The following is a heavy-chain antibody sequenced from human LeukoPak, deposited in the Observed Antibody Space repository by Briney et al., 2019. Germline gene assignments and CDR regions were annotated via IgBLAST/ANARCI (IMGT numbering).Heavy chain of an antibody. Sequence: QPGGSLRLSCAASGFTFSSYALSWVRQAPGKGLEWVSAISGSGGSTYYADSVKGRFTISRDNSKNTLYLQMNSLRAEDTAVYYFAKREKYCSGGSCFNWFDPWGQGTLVTVSS. D-gene: IGHD2-15*01. CDR1: GFTFSSYA. CDR3: AKREKYCSGGSCFNWFDP. CDR2: ISGSGGST. V-gene: IGHV3-23*01. J-gene: IGHJ5*02.